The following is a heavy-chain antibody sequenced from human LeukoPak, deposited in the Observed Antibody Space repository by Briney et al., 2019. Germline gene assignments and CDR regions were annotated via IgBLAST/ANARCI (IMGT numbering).Heavy chain of an antibody. CDR1: GGSISSYY. Sequence: SETLSLTCTVSGGSISSYYWSWIRQPPGKGLEWIGCIYYSGSTYYNPSLKSRVTISVDTSKNQFSLKLSSVTAADTAVYYCARSSTIFGVVNDYWGQGTLVTVSS. CDR3: ARSSTIFGVVNDY. J-gene: IGHJ4*02. CDR2: IYYSGST. D-gene: IGHD3-3*01. V-gene: IGHV4-59*08.